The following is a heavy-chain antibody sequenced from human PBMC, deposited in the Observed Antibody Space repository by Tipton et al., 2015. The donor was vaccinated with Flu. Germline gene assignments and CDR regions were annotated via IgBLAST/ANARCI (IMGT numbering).Heavy chain of an antibody. V-gene: IGHV4-59*01. CDR3: ARGRAGSWAYYYMDV. CDR1: GGSISSYY. D-gene: IGHD2-15*01. CDR2: IYYSGST. Sequence: LRLSCTVSGGSISSYYWSWIRQPPGKGLEWIGYIYYSGSTNYNPSLKSRVTISVDTSKNQFSLKLSSVTAADTAVYYCARGRAGSWAYYYMDVWGKGTTVTVSS. J-gene: IGHJ6*03.